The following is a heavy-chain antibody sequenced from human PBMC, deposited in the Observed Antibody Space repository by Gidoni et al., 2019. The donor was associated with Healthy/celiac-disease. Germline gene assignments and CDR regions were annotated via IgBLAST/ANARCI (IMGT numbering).Heavy chain of an antibody. CDR1: GGSISSGRYY. CDR2: IYPSGSP. CDR3: AREGEGCSGGSCYSAYY. V-gene: IGHV4-61*02. Sequence: QVQLQESGPERVKPSQTLSLTCTVPGGSISSGRYYWSWLRQPAGRGLEWIGRIYPSGSPNDTPLLKSLVTISVDTSKNQFSLKLRSVTAADTAVYYCAREGEGCSGGSCYSAYYWGQGTLVTVSS. D-gene: IGHD2-15*01. J-gene: IGHJ4*02.